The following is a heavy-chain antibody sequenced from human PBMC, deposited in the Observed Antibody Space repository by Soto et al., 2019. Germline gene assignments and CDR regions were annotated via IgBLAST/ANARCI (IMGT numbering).Heavy chain of an antibody. CDR2: IIPIFGTA. CDR3: ARGYSSSSYYYYYYGMDV. Sequence: GASVKVSCKASGGTLSSYAISWVRQAPGQGLEWMGGIIPIFGTANYAQKFQGRVTITADESTSTAYMELSSLRSEDTAVYYCARGYSSSSYYYYYYGMDVWGQGTTVTVSS. D-gene: IGHD6-13*01. J-gene: IGHJ6*01. CDR1: GGTLSSYA. V-gene: IGHV1-69*13.